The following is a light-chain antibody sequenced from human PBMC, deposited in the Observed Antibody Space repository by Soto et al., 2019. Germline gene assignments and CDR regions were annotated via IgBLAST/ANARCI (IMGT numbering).Light chain of an antibody. J-gene: IGLJ1*01. CDR1: SGDVGGYDY. CDR3: CSYAGTVAYV. CDR2: DVT. V-gene: IGLV2-14*01. Sequence: QSALTQPASVSGSPGQSITISCTGTSGDVGGYDYVSWYQQHPGKAPKLMIYDVTNRPSGVSNRFSGSKSGDTASLTISGLQAEDEADYFCCSYAGTVAYVFGTGNKVTVL.